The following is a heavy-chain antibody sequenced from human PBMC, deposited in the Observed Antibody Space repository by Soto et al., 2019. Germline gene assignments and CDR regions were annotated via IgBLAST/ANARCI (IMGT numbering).Heavy chain of an antibody. CDR2: INHSGST. CDR3: ARGSPAPTFDY. D-gene: IGHD2-2*01. Sequence: ETLSLTCAVYGGSFSGYYWSWIRQPPGKGLEWIGEINHSGSTNYNPSRKSRVTISVDMSKNQFSLKLSSVTAADTAVYYCARGSPAPTFDYWGQGTLVTVSS. V-gene: IGHV4-34*01. J-gene: IGHJ4*02. CDR1: GGSFSGYY.